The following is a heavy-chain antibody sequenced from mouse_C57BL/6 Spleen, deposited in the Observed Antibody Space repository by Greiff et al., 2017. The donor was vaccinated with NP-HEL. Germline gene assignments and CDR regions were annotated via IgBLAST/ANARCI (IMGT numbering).Heavy chain of an antibody. D-gene: IGHD1-1*01. J-gene: IGHJ4*01. Sequence: VQLVESGAELVKPGASVKISCKASGYAFSSYWMNWVKQRPGKGLEWIGQIYPGDGDTNYNGKFKGKATLTADKSSSTAYMQLSSLTSEDSAVYFCARSTVVHYAMDYWGQGTSVTVSS. CDR2: IYPGDGDT. CDR1: GYAFSSYW. CDR3: ARSTVVHYAMDY. V-gene: IGHV1-80*01.